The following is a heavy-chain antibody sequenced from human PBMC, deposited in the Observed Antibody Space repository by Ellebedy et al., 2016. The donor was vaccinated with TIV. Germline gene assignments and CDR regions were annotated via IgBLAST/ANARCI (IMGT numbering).Heavy chain of an antibody. Sequence: GESLKISCAASGFTFSNAWMNWVRQAPGKGLVWVSRINSGGTTTNYADSVKGRFTISRDNAKNTLYLHMNSLRAEDTAVYYCARSDYYDSSGYSYWGQGTLVTVSS. CDR3: ARSDYYDSSGYSY. CDR1: GFTFSNAW. J-gene: IGHJ4*02. D-gene: IGHD3-22*01. V-gene: IGHV3-74*01. CDR2: INSGGTTT.